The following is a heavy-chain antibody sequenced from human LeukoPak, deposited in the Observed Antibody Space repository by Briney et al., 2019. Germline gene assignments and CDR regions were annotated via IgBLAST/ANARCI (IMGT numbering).Heavy chain of an antibody. J-gene: IGHJ4*02. CDR2: IKQDGSEK. CDR3: ARIAVAGGGDY. CDR1: GFTFSSYS. D-gene: IGHD6-19*01. V-gene: IGHV3-7*01. Sequence: GGPLRLSCTASGFTFSSYSMNWVRQAPGKGLEWVANIKQDGSEKYYVDSVKGRFTISRDNAKNSLYLQMNSLRAEDTAVYYCARIAVAGGGDYWGQGTLVTVSS.